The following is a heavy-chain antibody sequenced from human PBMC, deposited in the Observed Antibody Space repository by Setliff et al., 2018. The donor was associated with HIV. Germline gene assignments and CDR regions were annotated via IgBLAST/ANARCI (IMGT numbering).Heavy chain of an antibody. J-gene: IGHJ4*02. V-gene: IGHV4-59*08. D-gene: IGHD3-16*01. Sequence: SETLSLTCTVSSGSISTYYWTWIRQPPGKGPEWIGYIYYSGSTYYNPSLKSRVTISVDTSKNQFSLKLTSVTAADTAVYYCARGDPFTDFDSWGQGTLVTVSS. CDR1: SGSISTYY. CDR2: IYYSGST. CDR3: ARGDPFTDFDS.